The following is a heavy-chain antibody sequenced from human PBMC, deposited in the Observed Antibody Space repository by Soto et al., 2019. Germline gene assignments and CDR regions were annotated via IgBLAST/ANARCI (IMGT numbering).Heavy chain of an antibody. Sequence: QVQLVQSGAEVKKPGASVKVSCKASGYTFTGYYMHWVRQAPGQGLEWMGWINPNSGGTNYAQKVQGWVTMTRDTSISTAYMELSRLRSDDTAVYYCARDKSRYGMDVWGQGTTVTVSS. CDR2: INPNSGGT. V-gene: IGHV1-2*04. CDR3: ARDKSRYGMDV. J-gene: IGHJ6*02. CDR1: GYTFTGYY.